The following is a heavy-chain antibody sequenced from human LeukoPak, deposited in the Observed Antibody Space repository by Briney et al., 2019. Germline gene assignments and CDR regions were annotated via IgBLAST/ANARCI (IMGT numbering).Heavy chain of an antibody. J-gene: IGHJ6*02. CDR3: AAGQGHGMDV. V-gene: IGHV3-74*01. Sequence: PGGSLRLSCAASGFTFSSYWMHWVRQAPGRGLVWVSRINSDGSSTSYADSVKGRFAISRDNAKNTLYLQMNSLRAEDTAVYYCAAGQGHGMDVWGQGTTVTVSS. CDR1: GFTFSSYW. CDR2: INSDGSST.